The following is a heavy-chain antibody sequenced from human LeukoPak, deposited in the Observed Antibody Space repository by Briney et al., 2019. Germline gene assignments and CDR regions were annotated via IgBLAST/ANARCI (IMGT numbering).Heavy chain of an antibody. D-gene: IGHD3-16*01. V-gene: IGHV1-2*02. CDR3: ARETSQKGAHYMDV. J-gene: IGHJ6*03. Sequence: VASVKVSCKASGYTFTGYYLHWVRQAPGQGREWMGWITPNSGGTNYAQRFQGRVTMTRDTSISTAYMELSRLRSDDTAVYYCARETSQKGAHYMDVWGKGTTVTISS. CDR1: GYTFTGYY. CDR2: ITPNSGGT.